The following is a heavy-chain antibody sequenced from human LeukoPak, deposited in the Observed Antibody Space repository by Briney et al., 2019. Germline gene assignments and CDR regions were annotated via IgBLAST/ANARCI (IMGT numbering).Heavy chain of an antibody. CDR2: IYYSGKT. D-gene: IGHD3-22*01. V-gene: IGHV4-31*03. J-gene: IGHJ4*02. CDR3: ARDSSSYDSSGPLY. CDR1: GGSISSGGHY. Sequence: SETLSLTYSVSGGSISSGGHYWSWIPQHPGKGLEWIGNIYYSGKTYYTPSLNSRVMISVDKSHNQFSLKLSSVPAEDTAIYYCARDSSSYDSSGPLYWGQGTLVTVSS.